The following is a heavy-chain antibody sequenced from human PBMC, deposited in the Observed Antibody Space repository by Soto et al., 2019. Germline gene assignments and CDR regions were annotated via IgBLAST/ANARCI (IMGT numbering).Heavy chain of an antibody. D-gene: IGHD6-13*01. CDR3: ARDMSSSVPFSAFDI. Sequence: ASVKVSCKASGYTFTSYGISWVRQAPGQGLEWKGWISAYNGNTNYAQKLQGRVTMTTDTSTSTAYMELRSLRSDDTAVYYCARDMSSSVPFSAFDIWGQGTMVTVSS. J-gene: IGHJ3*02. CDR1: GYTFTSYG. CDR2: ISAYNGNT. V-gene: IGHV1-18*01.